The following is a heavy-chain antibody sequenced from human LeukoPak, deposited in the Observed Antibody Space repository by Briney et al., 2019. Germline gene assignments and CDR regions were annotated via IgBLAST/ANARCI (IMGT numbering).Heavy chain of an antibody. CDR2: IFSRGSS. CDR3: ARASDSSGYYDLDY. Sequence: SETLSLTCSVSGGSISNYYWSWIRQPPGKGLEWIGYIFSRGSSNYSPSLKSRVTISVDTSKNQFPLKLSSVTAADTAVYYCARASDSSGYYDLDYWGQGTLVTVSS. J-gene: IGHJ4*02. CDR1: GGSISNYY. D-gene: IGHD3-22*01. V-gene: IGHV4-59*01.